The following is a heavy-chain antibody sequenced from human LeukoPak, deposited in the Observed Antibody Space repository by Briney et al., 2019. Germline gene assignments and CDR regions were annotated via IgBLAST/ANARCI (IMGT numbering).Heavy chain of an antibody. J-gene: IGHJ6*02. CDR3: ARVGIAARIYYYYYGMDV. D-gene: IGHD6-6*01. CDR2: ISSSNTFM. CDR1: GFTFSAYN. V-gene: IGHV3-21*01. Sequence: PGGSLRLSCAASGFTFSAYNMNWVRQAPGKGLEWVSSISSSNTFMYYADSVKGRFTISRDNAKNSLYLQMNSLRAEDTAVYYCARVGIAARIYYYYYGMDVWGQGTTVTVSS.